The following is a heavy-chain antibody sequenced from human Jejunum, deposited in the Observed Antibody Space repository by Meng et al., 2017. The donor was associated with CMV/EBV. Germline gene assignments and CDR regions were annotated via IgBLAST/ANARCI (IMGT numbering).Heavy chain of an antibody. V-gene: IGHV1-18*01. D-gene: IGHD1-26*01. CDR2: TSAYNTHT. CDR3: ARGTGAGNY. Sequence: QVQQVQSGPEVKRPVASVRVSCKTSGYTFTDFGISWVRQAPGQGLEWMGWTSAYNTHTNYAQKFQDRFTMTTDTSTNTAYMELRNLRSDDTAIYYCARGTGAGNYWGPGTLVTVSS. CDR1: GYTFTDFG. J-gene: IGHJ4*02.